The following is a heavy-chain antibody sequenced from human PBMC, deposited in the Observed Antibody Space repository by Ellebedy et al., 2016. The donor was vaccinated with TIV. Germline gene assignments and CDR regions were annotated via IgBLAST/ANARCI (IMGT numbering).Heavy chain of an antibody. J-gene: IGHJ4*02. CDR2: ISGYNGNT. V-gene: IGHV1-18*04. CDR1: GYNFTSYG. Sequence: AASVKVSCKASGYNFTSYGISWVRQAPGQGLEWMGWISGYNGNTNHAQRFQGRVTMTTDTSTSTAYMELRSLRSDDTAVYYCARTNYYGSGSYFYWGQGALVTVSS. D-gene: IGHD3-10*01. CDR3: ARTNYYGSGSYFY.